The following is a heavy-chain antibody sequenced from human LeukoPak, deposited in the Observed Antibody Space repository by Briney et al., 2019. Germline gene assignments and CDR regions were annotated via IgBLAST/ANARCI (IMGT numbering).Heavy chain of an antibody. CDR1: GYTFTGYY. V-gene: IGHV1-2*02. J-gene: IGHJ4*02. Sequence: GASVKVSCKASGYTFTGYYMHWVRQAPGQGLEWMGWINPNSGGTNYAQKFQGRVTMTRDTSISTAYMELSRLRPDDTAVYYCARERYSSGRRGVGYWGQGTLVTVSS. CDR2: INPNSGGT. D-gene: IGHD6-19*01. CDR3: ARERYSSGRRGVGY.